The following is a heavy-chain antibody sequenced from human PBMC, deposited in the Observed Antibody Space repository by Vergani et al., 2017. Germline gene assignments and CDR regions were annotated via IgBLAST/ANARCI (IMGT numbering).Heavy chain of an antibody. V-gene: IGHV3-48*01. CDR1: GFTFSSYS. CDR3: ARDAKVRGQMDV. CDR2: ISSSSSTI. Sequence: VQLVESGGGVVQPGRSLRLSCAASGFTFSSYSMNWVRQAPGKGLEWVSYISSSSSTIYYADSVKGRFTIASDNAKHSLYLHMNSLRAEDTAVYYCARDAKVRGQMDVWGKGTTVTVSS. D-gene: IGHD3-10*01. J-gene: IGHJ6*04.